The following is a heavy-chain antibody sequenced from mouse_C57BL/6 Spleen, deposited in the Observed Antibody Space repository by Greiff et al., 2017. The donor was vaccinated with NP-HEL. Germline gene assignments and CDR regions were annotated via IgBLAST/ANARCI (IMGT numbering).Heavy chain of an antibody. D-gene: IGHD1-1*01. CDR1: GYAFSSYW. Sequence: QVQLQQSGAELVKPGASVKISCKASGYAFSSYWMNWVKQRPGKGLEWIGQIYPGDGDTNYNGKFQGKATLTADKSSSTAYMQLSSLTSEDSAVYFCARSGFTTGGFAYWGQGTLVTVSA. CDR3: ARSGFTTGGFAY. V-gene: IGHV1-80*01. J-gene: IGHJ3*01. CDR2: IYPGDGDT.